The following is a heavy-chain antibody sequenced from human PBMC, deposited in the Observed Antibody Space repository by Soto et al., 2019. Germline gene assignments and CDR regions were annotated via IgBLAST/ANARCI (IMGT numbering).Heavy chain of an antibody. CDR3: ARSRSAMADGMNV. CDR1: GVNFRGYA. D-gene: IGHD5-18*01. J-gene: IGHJ6*02. V-gene: IGHV3-23*01. CDR2: IRIGPGIT. Sequence: PGGSLRLSCEVSGVNFRGYAMSWVRQAPGKGLEWVSGIRIGPGITYYADSVKGRFTISSDISRKTVYLQMNNLRGEDTALYFCARSRSAMADGMNVWGQGTTLTVSS.